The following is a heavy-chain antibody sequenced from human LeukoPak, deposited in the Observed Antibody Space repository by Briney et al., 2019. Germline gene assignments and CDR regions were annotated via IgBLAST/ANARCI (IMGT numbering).Heavy chain of an antibody. CDR1: GYAFTSYY. CDR3: ARVSDVLTGYYPLDY. J-gene: IGHJ4*02. D-gene: IGHD3-9*01. CDR2: LNPSGGST. Sequence: ASVKVSCKASGYAFTSYYMHWVRQAPGQGLEWMGILNPSGGSTSYAQKFQGRVTMTRDTSTSTVYMELSSLRSEDTAVYYRARVSDVLTGYYPLDYWGQGTLVTVSS. V-gene: IGHV1-46*01.